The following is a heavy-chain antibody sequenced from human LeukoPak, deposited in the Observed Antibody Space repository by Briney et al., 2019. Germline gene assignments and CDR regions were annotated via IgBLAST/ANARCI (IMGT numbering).Heavy chain of an antibody. CDR3: TTNRPHCSGGSCSDY. D-gene: IGHD2-15*01. Sequence: GGSLRLSCVASGFTFSNAWMSWVRQAPGKGLEWVGRIKSETDGGTTAYAAPVKGRFTISRDDSENTLYLQMNSLKTEDTALYYCTTNRPHCSGGSCSDYWGQGTLSPSPQ. V-gene: IGHV3-15*05. J-gene: IGHJ4*02. CDR2: IKSETDGGTT. CDR1: GFTFSNAW.